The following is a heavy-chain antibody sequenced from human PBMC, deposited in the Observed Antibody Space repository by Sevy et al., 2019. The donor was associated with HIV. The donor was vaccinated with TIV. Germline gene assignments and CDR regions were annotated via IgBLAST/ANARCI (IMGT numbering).Heavy chain of an antibody. D-gene: IGHD6-13*01. CDR1: GFTFSNHY. CDR3: TTHAGIAAAGRVFDY. CDR2: SRNKADSYTT. V-gene: IGHV3-72*01. J-gene: IGHJ4*02. Sequence: GGSLRLSCAASGFTFSNHYMEWVRQAPGKGLEWVGRSRNKADSYTTEYAASVKGRFTISRDDSKNSLYLQMNSLKTEDTAVYYCTTHAGIAAAGRVFDYWGQGTLVTVSS.